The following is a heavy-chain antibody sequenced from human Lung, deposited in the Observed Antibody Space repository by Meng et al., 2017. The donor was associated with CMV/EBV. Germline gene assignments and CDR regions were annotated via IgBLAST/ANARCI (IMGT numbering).Heavy chain of an antibody. CDR1: GDSITNHNW. CDR3: LRRSGGSV. D-gene: IGHD3-10*01. J-gene: IGHJ1*01. V-gene: IGHV4-4*02. Sequence: PLRESGPGLGQPSGPLSLTWAAPGDSITNHNWGAWVRQPPGKGLEWIGEIPHRGSSAYNPSLKSRVSMSIDKSKNQFSLKLTSVTAADTAVYHCLRRSGGSVWGQGTLVTVAS. CDR2: IPHRGSS.